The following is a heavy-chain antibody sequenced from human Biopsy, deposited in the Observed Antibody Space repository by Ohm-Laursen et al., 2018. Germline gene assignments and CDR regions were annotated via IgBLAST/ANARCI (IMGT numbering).Heavy chain of an antibody. J-gene: IGHJ5*02. CDR2: VYNGGIT. CDR3: ARTPRDSFWSGSYKRGLWFDP. Sequence: SQRLSLTCSVSAGSIISYYWTWIRQPPGKGLEWIGHVYNGGITNYNLSLKSRVTISKDTSKNQFSLQVNSVTAADTAVYYCARTPRDSFWSGSYKRGLWFDPWGQGTLVIVSS. D-gene: IGHD3-3*01. CDR1: AGSIISYY. V-gene: IGHV4-59*01.